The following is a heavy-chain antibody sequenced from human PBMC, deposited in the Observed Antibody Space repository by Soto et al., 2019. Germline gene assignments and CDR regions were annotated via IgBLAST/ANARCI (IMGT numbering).Heavy chain of an antibody. Sequence: APVKVSCKASGYTFTSYDINWVRQATGQGLEWMGWMNPNSGNTGYAQKFQGRVTMTRNTSISTAYIELSSLRSEDTAVYYCVWFLCRRDHYYYMYFWGRPTTVPVSS. CDR2: MNPNSGNT. CDR1: GYTFTSYD. J-gene: IGHJ6*03. CDR3: VWFLCRRDHYYYMYF. V-gene: IGHV1-8*01. D-gene: IGHD2-21*01.